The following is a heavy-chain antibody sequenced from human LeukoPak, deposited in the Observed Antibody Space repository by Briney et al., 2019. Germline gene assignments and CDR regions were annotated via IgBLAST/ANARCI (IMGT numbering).Heavy chain of an antibody. CDR1: GGSISSSSYY. J-gene: IGHJ4*01. CDR2: IYYSGST. D-gene: IGHD1-1*01. Sequence: PSETLSLTCTVSGGSISSSSYYWGWIRQPPGKGLEWIGSIYYSGSTYYNPSLKIRVTISVDTSKNQFSLKLSSITAADTAVYFCARRVSRERRYYFDYWGQGTLVTVSS. CDR3: ARRVSRERRYYFDY. V-gene: IGHV4-39*01.